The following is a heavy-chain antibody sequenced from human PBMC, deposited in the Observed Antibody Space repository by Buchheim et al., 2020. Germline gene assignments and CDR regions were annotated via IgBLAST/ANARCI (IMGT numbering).Heavy chain of an antibody. D-gene: IGHD3-3*01. Sequence: EVQLVESGGGLVQPGGSLRLSCAASGFTFSSYWMTWVRQAPGKGLEWVANIKQDGSEKYYVDSVKGRFTISRDNAKNSLYLQMNSLRVEDTAVYYCARELTYYDFWGGAFDIWGQGT. J-gene: IGHJ3*02. CDR3: ARELTYYDFWGGAFDI. CDR2: IKQDGSEK. CDR1: GFTFSSYW. V-gene: IGHV3-7*01.